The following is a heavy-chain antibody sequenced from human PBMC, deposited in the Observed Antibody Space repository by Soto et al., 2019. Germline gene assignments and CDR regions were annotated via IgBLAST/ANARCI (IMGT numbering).Heavy chain of an antibody. J-gene: IGHJ4*02. CDR3: TTSISGLVTGH. CDR2: IRSNADGGTA. CDR1: GFTLSNAW. V-gene: IGHV3-15*07. Sequence: EVQLVESGGGLVKTGGSLRLSCAASGFTLSNAWMNWVRQAPGMGLEWVVRIRSNADGGTADYAAPVKGRFTFSRDDSQNSLFLQMNSLKTEDTAVYFCTTSISGLVTGHLGQGTLVTVSS. D-gene: IGHD3-3*01.